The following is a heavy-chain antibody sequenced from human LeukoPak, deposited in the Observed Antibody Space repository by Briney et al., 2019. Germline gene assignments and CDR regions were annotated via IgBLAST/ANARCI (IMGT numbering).Heavy chain of an antibody. V-gene: IGHV4-4*07. Sequence: SETLSLTCTVSGDSIGSYYWSWIRQPAGKGLEWIGRIYTGGSTEYNPSLKSRVTMSVDTSKNQFSLKLSSVTAADTAVYYCARDQYSSGWYTYWGQGTLVTASS. CDR3: ARDQYSSGWYTY. J-gene: IGHJ4*02. CDR1: GDSIGSYY. D-gene: IGHD6-19*01. CDR2: IYTGGST.